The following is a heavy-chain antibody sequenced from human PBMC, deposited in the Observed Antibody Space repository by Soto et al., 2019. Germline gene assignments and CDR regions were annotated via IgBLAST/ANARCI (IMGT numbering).Heavy chain of an antibody. CDR2: TYYRSKWYY. CDR1: GDSVSSNSAA. Sequence: PSQTLSLTCVISGDSVSSNSAAWNWIRQSPSRGLEWLGRTYYRSKWYYDYAISVKSRVTVNPDTSKNQFSLQLDSVTPEDTAVYHCARGVGSSRDYYFDYWGLGTLVTVSS. J-gene: IGHJ4*02. D-gene: IGHD5-18*01. V-gene: IGHV6-1*01. CDR3: ARGVGSSRDYYFDY.